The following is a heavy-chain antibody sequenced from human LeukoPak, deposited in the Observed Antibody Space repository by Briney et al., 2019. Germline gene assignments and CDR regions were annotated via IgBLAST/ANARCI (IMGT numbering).Heavy chain of an antibody. CDR2: IYYNGAT. Sequence: SETLSLTYTVSGGSISSAGYYWTWIRQHLGKGLEWIGYIYYNGATYYNPSLKSRVTISLNTSKNQFSLKLTSVTAADTAVYYCARSRPGSYQGYWGQGALVTVSS. J-gene: IGHJ4*02. CDR1: GGSISSAGYY. CDR3: ARSRPGSYQGY. D-gene: IGHD1-26*01. V-gene: IGHV4-31*03.